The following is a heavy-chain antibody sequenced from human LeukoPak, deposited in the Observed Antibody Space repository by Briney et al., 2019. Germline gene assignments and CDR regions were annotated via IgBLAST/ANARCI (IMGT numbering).Heavy chain of an antibody. CDR3: TRVSSGSGSYYYYYGMDV. D-gene: IGHD3-10*01. Sequence: GGSLRLSCAASGFTFSSYSMNWVRQAPGKGLEWVAFIRSKPYGGTTEYAASVKGRFTISRDDSKSIAYLQMNSLKTEDTAVYYCTRVSSGSGSYYYYYGMDVWGQGTTVTVSS. J-gene: IGHJ6*02. CDR1: GFTFSSYS. CDR2: IRSKPYGGTT. V-gene: IGHV3-49*04.